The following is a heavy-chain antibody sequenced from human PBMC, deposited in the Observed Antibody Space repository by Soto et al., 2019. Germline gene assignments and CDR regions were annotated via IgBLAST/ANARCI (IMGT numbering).Heavy chain of an antibody. CDR1: GFIFSDYG. CDR2: IYYDGSNT. CDR3: ARGFAQWLGRPTLRA. D-gene: IGHD5-18*01. J-gene: IGHJ5*01. V-gene: IGHV3-33*01. Sequence: GGSLRLSCAASGFIFSDYGMHWVRQAPGKGLDWLAVIYYDGSNTYYADSVRGRFTISRDNSDSTVFLEMNGMRAEDSAVYYCARGFAQWLGRPTLRAWGSGTLVPVSS.